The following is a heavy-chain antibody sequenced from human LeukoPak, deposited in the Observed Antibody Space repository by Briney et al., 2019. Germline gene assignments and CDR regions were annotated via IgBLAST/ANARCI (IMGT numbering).Heavy chain of an antibody. CDR3: ARDCCASGRYDY. Sequence: GGSLRLSCAVSGFIVSSNFMSWVRQAPGKGPEWVSVIYTSGITYYADSVRGRFTISRDNSKNTLYLQMDSLTAEDTAVYYCARDCCASGRYDYWGQGTLVTVS. V-gene: IGHV3-66*01. CDR2: IYTSGIT. J-gene: IGHJ4*02. D-gene: IGHD3-10*01. CDR1: GFIVSSNF.